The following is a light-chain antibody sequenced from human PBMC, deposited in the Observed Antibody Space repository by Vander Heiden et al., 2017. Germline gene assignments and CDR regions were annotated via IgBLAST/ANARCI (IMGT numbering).Light chain of an antibody. V-gene: IGKV2-28*01. Sequence: DIVMTQSPLSLPVTPGEPASISCRSSQSLLHSNGYNYLHWYLQNPGQSPQLLIYWGSKRAYGVPDRFSCSRSGTDFTLKSIRGEAAHVGVYYCTQDLPRDHFGHGTKVDIK. CDR3: TQDLPRDH. CDR1: QSLLHSNGYNY. J-gene: IGKJ3*01. CDR2: WGS.